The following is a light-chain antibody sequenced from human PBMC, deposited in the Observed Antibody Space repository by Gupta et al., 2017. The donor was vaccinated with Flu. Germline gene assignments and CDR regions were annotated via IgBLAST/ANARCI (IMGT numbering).Light chain of an antibody. CDR2: GAS. Sequence: EIVMTQSPATLSVSPGESATLACTASQSVSSNLAWYQQKPGQAPRPLIYGASTRPTGIPARFSGSGSGTEFTLTISSLQSEDFAVYYCQQYNNWPPRSFGQGTKLEIK. V-gene: IGKV3-15*01. CDR3: QQYNNWPPRS. CDR1: QSVSSN. J-gene: IGKJ2*03.